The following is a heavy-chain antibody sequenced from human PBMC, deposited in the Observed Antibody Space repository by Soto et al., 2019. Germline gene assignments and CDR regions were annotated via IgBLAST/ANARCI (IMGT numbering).Heavy chain of an antibody. CDR1: GFMFSSYR. CDR2: INSGDTYR. D-gene: IGHD3-10*01. CDR3: ARDLTPYGSPHFDY. V-gene: IGHV3-21*06. J-gene: IGHJ4*02. Sequence: EVQLVESGGGLVKRGGSLRLSCAASGFMFSSYRMNWVRQAPGKRLEWVSSINSGDTYRYYADSVQGRFTISRNNARNSLYLEMNSLGVEDTAVYYCARDLTPYGSPHFDYCGQGTLVTVFS.